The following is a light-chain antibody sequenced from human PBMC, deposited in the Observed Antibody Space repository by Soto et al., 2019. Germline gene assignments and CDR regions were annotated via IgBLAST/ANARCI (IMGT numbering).Light chain of an antibody. V-gene: IGKV3-15*01. CDR3: QQYHYWPPFA. CDR2: VAS. J-gene: IGKJ3*01. Sequence: EIVMTQSPATLSVSPGERATLSCRASQSVSSNLAWYQQKPGQVPRLLIYVASTRATGIPARFSGSGSGTEFTLTISSLQSEDFAIYYCQQYHYWPPFAFGPGTKVDIK. CDR1: QSVSSN.